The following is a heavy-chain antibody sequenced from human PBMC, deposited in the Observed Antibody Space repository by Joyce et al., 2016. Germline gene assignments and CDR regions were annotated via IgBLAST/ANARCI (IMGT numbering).Heavy chain of an antibody. D-gene: IGHD6-19*01. CDR3: ASVGASGWYGSDY. J-gene: IGHJ4*02. CDR2: ISSDGND. CDR1: GFTFSTYA. Sequence: QVQLAESGGGVVQPGRSLKVSCAASGFTFSTYAMHWVRQAPGKGLEWMAVISSDGNDDYADSVRGRFIISRDNSNNTLFLQMNSLRLEDTAVYFCASVGASGWYGSDYWGQGTLVTVSS. V-gene: IGHV3-30*04.